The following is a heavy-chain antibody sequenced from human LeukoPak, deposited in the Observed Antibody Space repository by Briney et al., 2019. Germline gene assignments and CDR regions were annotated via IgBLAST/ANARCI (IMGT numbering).Heavy chain of an antibody. V-gene: IGHV4-30-4*08. Sequence: TLSLTCAVYGGSFSGYYWSWIRQPPGKGLEWIGYIYYSGSTYYNPSLKSRVTISVDTSKNQFSLKLSSVTAADTAVYYCARLDSLSWYHDYWGQGTLVTVSS. CDR2: IYYSGST. CDR1: GGSFSGYY. J-gene: IGHJ4*02. D-gene: IGHD6-13*01. CDR3: ARLDSLSWYHDY.